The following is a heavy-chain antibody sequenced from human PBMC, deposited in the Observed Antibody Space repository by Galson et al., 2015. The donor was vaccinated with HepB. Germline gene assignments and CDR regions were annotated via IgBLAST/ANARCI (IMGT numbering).Heavy chain of an antibody. CDR2: IIPIFGTA. D-gene: IGHD6-19*01. CDR1: GGTFSSYA. Sequence: SVKVSCKASGGTFSSYAISWVRQAPGQGLEWMGGIIPIFGTANYAQKFQGRVTITADESTSTAYMELSSLRSEDTAVYYCARVMAVAGPSYYYYYMDVWGKGTTVTVSS. CDR3: ARVMAVAGPSYYYYYMDV. V-gene: IGHV1-69*13. J-gene: IGHJ6*03.